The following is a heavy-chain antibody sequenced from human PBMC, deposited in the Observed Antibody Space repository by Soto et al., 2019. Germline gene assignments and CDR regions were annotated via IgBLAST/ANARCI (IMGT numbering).Heavy chain of an antibody. J-gene: IGHJ6*02. V-gene: IGHV1-18*01. D-gene: IGHD1-26*01. CDR2: ISAYNGNT. CDR1: GYTFTSYG. CDR3: ARDRVGADGYYYYGMDV. Sequence: ASVKVSCKASGYTFTSYGISWVRQAPGQGLEWMGWISAYNGNTNYAQKLQGRVTMTTDTSTSTAYMELRSLRSDDTAVYYCARDRVGADGYYYYGMDVWGQGTTVTVSS.